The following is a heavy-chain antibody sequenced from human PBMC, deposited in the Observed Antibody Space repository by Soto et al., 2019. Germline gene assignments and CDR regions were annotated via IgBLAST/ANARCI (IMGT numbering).Heavy chain of an antibody. CDR1: GYTFTGYY. CDR2: ISAGNGNT. Sequence: ASVKVSCKASGYTFTGYYMHWVRQAPGQRLEWMGWISAGNGNTKYSQKFQGRVTITRDTSASTAYMELSSLRSEDTAVYYCARDLGGWPDYWGQGTLVTVSS. V-gene: IGHV1-3*01. J-gene: IGHJ4*02. D-gene: IGHD2-15*01. CDR3: ARDLGGWPDY.